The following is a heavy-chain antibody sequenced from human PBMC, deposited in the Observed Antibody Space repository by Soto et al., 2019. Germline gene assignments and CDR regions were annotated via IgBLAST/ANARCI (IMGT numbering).Heavy chain of an antibody. Sequence: PGGSLRLSCAASGFTFSSYGMHWVRQAPGKGLEWVAVIWYDGSNKYYADSVKGRFTISRDNSKNTLYLQMNSLRAEDTAVYYCAREEHDSSGYYMFFYFDYWGQGTLVTVSS. J-gene: IGHJ4*02. CDR1: GFTFSSYG. D-gene: IGHD3-22*01. CDR3: AREEHDSSGYYMFFYFDY. V-gene: IGHV3-33*01. CDR2: IWYDGSNK.